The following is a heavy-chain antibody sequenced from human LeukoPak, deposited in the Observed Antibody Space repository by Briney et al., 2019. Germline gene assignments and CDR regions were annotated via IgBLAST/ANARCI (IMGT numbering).Heavy chain of an antibody. J-gene: IGHJ4*02. CDR3: TGEVERGGSYWGGDS. Sequence: GGSLRLSCATSGFNFEGYAMNWVRQAPGKGLEWVGLITSKAYAETTDFAASVKGRFSISRDESKPIAYLQMNSLKIEDTGVYYCTGEVERGGSYWGGDSWGQGTQVTVSS. V-gene: IGHV3-49*04. D-gene: IGHD1-26*01. CDR1: GFNFEGYA. CDR2: ITSKAYAETT.